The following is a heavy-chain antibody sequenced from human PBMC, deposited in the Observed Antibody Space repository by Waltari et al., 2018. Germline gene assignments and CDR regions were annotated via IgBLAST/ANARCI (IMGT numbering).Heavy chain of an antibody. Sequence: EVQLVESGGGLIQPGGSLRLSCAGAEITVSNKYMNWVRQAPGKGLEWVSVIYPAGSTYYADSGKGRFTISRDTSKNTVYLQMNSLRVDDTAVYYCASPKTYYYYGMAVWGQGTTVTVSS. V-gene: IGHV3-53*01. CDR3: ASPKTYYYYGMAV. CDR1: EITVSNKY. CDR2: IYPAGST. J-gene: IGHJ6*02.